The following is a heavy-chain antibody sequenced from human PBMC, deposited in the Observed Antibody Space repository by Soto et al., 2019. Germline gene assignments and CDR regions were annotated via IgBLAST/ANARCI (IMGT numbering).Heavy chain of an antibody. Sequence: GESLKISCKGSGYSFTSYWIGWVRQMPGKGLEWMGIIYPGDSDTRYSPSFQGQVTISADKSISTAYLQWSSLKASDTAMYYCARHGRFLEWSPWGFDPWGQGTLVTVSS. CDR2: IYPGDSDT. V-gene: IGHV5-51*01. D-gene: IGHD3-3*01. CDR3: ARHGRFLEWSPWGFDP. J-gene: IGHJ5*02. CDR1: GYSFTSYW.